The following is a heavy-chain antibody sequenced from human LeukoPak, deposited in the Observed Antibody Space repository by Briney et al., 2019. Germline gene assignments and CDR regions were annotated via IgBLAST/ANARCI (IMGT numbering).Heavy chain of an antibody. CDR2: IGGSGSPI. CDR1: GFTFSSYE. Sequence: GGSLRLSCAASGFTFSSYEMNWVRQAPGKGLEWVSYIGGSGSPIYYADSVKGRFTISRDNANNSLYLQMNSLRAEDTAVYYCARGGDYLDFWGQGTLVTVSS. J-gene: IGHJ4*02. V-gene: IGHV3-48*03. CDR3: ARGGDYLDF.